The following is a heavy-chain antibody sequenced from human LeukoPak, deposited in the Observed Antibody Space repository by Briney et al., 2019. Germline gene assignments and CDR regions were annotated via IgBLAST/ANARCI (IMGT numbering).Heavy chain of an antibody. CDR3: ARDVYFDV. Sequence: GGSLRLSCAASGFTFSSYAMHWVRRAPGKGLEYVSAISSNGGSTYYANSVKGRFTISRDNSKNTLYLQMGSLRAEDMAVYYCARDVYFDVWGKGTTVTVSS. CDR2: ISSNGGST. J-gene: IGHJ6*03. V-gene: IGHV3-64*01. CDR1: GFTFSSYA.